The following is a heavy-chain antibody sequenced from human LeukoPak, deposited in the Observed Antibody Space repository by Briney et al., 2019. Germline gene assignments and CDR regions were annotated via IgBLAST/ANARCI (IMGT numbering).Heavy chain of an antibody. CDR3: VKAHLKLARSSGYFDY. Sequence: GGSLRLSCSASGFTFSSYATHWVRQAPGKGLEYVSAISSNGGSTYYADSVKGRFTISRDNSKNTLYLQMSSLRAEDAAVYYCVKAHLKLARSSGYFDYWGQGTLVTVSS. CDR2: ISSNGGST. CDR1: GFTFSSYA. V-gene: IGHV3-64D*06. J-gene: IGHJ4*02. D-gene: IGHD3-22*01.